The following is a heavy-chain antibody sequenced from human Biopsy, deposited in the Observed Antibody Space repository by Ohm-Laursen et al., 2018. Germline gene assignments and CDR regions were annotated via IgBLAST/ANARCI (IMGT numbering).Heavy chain of an antibody. V-gene: IGHV4-59*08. CDR1: GGSISGSS. D-gene: IGHD6-19*01. CDR2: ISYSRDT. J-gene: IGHJ3*02. Sequence: SETLSLTCTVSGGSISGSSWSWIRQAPGKGLEWIGYISYSRDTNYNPSLKSRITISVDTSKKQFSLKLTSVTAADTAVYYCAKHGSGWTGDDAFHIWGQGTMVTVSS. CDR3: AKHGSGWTGDDAFHI.